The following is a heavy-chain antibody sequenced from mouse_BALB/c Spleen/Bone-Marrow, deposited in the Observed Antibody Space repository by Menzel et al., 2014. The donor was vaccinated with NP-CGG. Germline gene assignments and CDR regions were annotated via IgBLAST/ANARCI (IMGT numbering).Heavy chain of an antibody. J-gene: IGHJ3*01. CDR3: ASYFYGSSFSAH. D-gene: IGHD1-1*01. Sequence: AELQQSGAELVKPGASVKLSCTASGFNIKDTYMHWVKQRPEQGLEWIGRIDPANGNTKYDPKFQGKATITADTSSNTAYLQLSSLTSEDSAVYYCASYFYGSSFSAHCGQDTVVTVSA. V-gene: IGHV14-3*02. CDR2: IDPANGNT. CDR1: GFNIKDTY.